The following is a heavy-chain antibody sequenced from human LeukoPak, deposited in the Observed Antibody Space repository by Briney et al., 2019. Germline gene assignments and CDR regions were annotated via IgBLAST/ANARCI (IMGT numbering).Heavy chain of an antibody. CDR1: GFMIRDYW. V-gene: IGHV3-7*01. CDR2: INEDGSKE. J-gene: IGHJ4*02. D-gene: IGHD3-10*01. Sequence: GGSLRLSCTASGFMIRDYWMNWVRQVPGKGLEWGSNINEDGSKEDYVDSVRGRFTISRDNAKNSVYLQMNSLRDEDTALYYCASGESSMARSHWGQGTLVTVSS. CDR3: ASGESSMARSH.